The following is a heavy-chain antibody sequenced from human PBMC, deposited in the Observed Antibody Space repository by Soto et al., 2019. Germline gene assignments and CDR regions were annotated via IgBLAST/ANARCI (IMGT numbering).Heavy chain of an antibody. CDR2: IIPILGIA. CDR1: GGTFSSYT. CDR3: AREKAVAGNDAFDI. J-gene: IGHJ3*02. V-gene: IGHV1-69*08. Sequence: QVQLVQSGAEVKKPGSSVKVSCKASGGTFSSYTISWVRQAPGQGLEWMGRIIPILGIANYAQKFQGRVTITVDKSTSTAYMELSSLRSEDTAVYYCAREKAVAGNDAFDIWGQGTMVTVSS. D-gene: IGHD6-19*01.